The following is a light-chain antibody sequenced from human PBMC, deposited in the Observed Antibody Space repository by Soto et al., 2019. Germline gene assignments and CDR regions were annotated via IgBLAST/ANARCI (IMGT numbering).Light chain of an antibody. CDR3: QHYKNWPPWT. CDR2: GAS. V-gene: IGKV3-15*01. J-gene: IGKJ1*01. Sequence: EIVMTQSPATLSVCTGERATLSFRSSQSVSSDLAWYQQKPGQAPRLLIYGASTRASGIPARFSGSGSGTEFTLTISSLQSEDFGVYYCQHYKNWPPWTFGQGTKVDIK. CDR1: QSVSSD.